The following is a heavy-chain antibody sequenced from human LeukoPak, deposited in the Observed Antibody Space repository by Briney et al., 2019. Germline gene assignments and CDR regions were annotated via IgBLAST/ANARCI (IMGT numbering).Heavy chain of an antibody. J-gene: IGHJ4*02. CDR1: GGTFSSYT. V-gene: IGHV1-69*06. D-gene: IGHD3-10*01. CDR2: IIPIFGTA. Sequence: GASVKVSCKASGGTFSSYTINWVRQAPGQGLEWMGGIIPIFGTANYAQKFQGRVTITADTSTSTAYMELRSLRSDDTAVYYCARRSYGSGSPDYWGQGTLVTVSS. CDR3: ARRSYGSGSPDY.